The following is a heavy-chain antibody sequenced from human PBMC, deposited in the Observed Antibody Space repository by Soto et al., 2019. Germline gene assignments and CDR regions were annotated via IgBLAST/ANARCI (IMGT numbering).Heavy chain of an antibody. CDR3: ARLTGYCSGGSCFFAGMDV. CDR1: GGSISSYY. Sequence: SETLSLTCTVSGGSISSYYWSWIRQPPGKGLEWIGYIYYSGSTNYNPSLKSRVTISVDTSKNQFSLKLSSVTAADTAVYYCARLTGYCSGGSCFFAGMDVWGQGPTITVSS. CDR2: IYYSGST. D-gene: IGHD2-15*01. V-gene: IGHV4-59*01. J-gene: IGHJ6*02.